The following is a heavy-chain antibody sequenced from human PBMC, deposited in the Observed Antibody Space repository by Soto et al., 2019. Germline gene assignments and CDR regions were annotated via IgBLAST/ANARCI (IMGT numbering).Heavy chain of an antibody. D-gene: IGHD2-2*01. CDR2: VFYGGPS. J-gene: IGHJ4*02. CDR1: GNSISTSNYY. CDR3: ASRKREEICSSGNCYFTY. V-gene: IGHV4-39*01. Sequence: QLQMQESGPGLLKPSETLSLTCAVSGNSISTSNYYWSWIRQSPGRGLEWIGSVFYGGPSYYNPSRMSRFTISVDASRNQFSLRLNFVPAADTAVYFCASRKREEICSSGNCYFTYWGQGTLVTVSS.